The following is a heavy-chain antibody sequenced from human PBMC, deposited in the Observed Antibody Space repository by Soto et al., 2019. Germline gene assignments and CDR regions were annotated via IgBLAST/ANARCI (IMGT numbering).Heavy chain of an antibody. V-gene: IGHV4-39*01. D-gene: IGHD3-9*01. J-gene: IGHJ4*02. CDR2: IYYSGST. CDR3: ARRETATIFKY. CDR1: GGSISSSNYY. Sequence: QLRLQESGPGLVKPSETLSLTCTVSGGSISSSNYYWDRIRQPPGKGLEWIGSIYYSGSTYYNPSLRRRVTISVDTSKNQFSLRLSSVTAADTAVYYCARRETATIFKYWGQGTLVTVSS.